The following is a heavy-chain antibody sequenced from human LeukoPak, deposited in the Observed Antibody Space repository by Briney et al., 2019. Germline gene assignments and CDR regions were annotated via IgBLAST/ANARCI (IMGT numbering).Heavy chain of an antibody. V-gene: IGHV1-2*02. CDR1: GYTFTGYY. CDR3: ARTGYSSYNWFDP. J-gene: IGHJ5*02. Sequence: ASVKVSCKASGYTFTGYYMHWVRQAPGQGLEWMGWINPNSGGTNYAQKFQGRVTMTRDTSISTAYMELSGLRSDDTAVYYCARTGYSSYNWFDPWGQGTLVTVSS. CDR2: INPNSGGT. D-gene: IGHD6-13*01.